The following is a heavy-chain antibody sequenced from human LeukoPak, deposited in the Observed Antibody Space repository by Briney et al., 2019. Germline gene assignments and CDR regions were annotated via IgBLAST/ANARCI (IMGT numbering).Heavy chain of an antibody. V-gene: IGHV1-2*02. J-gene: IGHJ3*02. Sequence: ASVKVSCKASGYTFTGYYMHWVRQAPGQGLEWMGWINPNSGGTNYAQKFQGRVTMTRDTSISTAYMELSRLRSDDTAVYYCARGRYCSGGRGVCAFDIWGQGTMVTVSS. CDR1: GYTFTGYY. CDR2: INPNSGGT. CDR3: ARGRYCSGGRGVCAFDI. D-gene: IGHD2-15*01.